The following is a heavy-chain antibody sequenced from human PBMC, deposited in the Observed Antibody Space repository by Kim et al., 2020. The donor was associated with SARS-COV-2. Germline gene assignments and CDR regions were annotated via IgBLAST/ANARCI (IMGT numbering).Heavy chain of an antibody. J-gene: IGHJ4*02. V-gene: IGHV4-34*01. CDR2: INHSGST. D-gene: IGHD3-16*02. CDR3: ARGRGMITFGGVILGYYFDY. Sequence: SETLSLTCAVYGGSFSGYYWSWIRQPPGKGLEWIGEINHSGSTNYNPSLKSRVTISVDTSKNQFSLKLSSVTAADTAVYYCARGRGMITFGGVILGYYFDYWGQGTLVTVSS. CDR1: GGSFSGYY.